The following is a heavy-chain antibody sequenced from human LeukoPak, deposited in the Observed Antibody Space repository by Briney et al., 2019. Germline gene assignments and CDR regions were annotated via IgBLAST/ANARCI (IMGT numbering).Heavy chain of an antibody. CDR2: ISYERSNK. CDR3: EKDIVVVPALVGYFDL. V-gene: IGHV3-30*18. J-gene: IGHJ2*01. CDR1: GFIFRNYN. Sequence: GGSLRLSCAASGFIFRNYNMHWVRQAPGKGLEWVAFISYERSNKYYADSVKGRFTISRDNSKNTEYLQMNSLRAEDTAVYYCEKDIVVVPALVGYFDLWGRGTLVTVSS. D-gene: IGHD2-2*01.